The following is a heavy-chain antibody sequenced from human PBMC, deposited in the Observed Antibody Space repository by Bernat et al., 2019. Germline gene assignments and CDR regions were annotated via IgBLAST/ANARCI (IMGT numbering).Heavy chain of an antibody. Sequence: QVQLVQSGAELKKPGASVKISCKASGYIFNRYYIHWVRQVPGQGLEWMGVVNPGGGTTTYAQNFQGRVTLTTDTSTSTVYMEVSSLRSQDTAMYYCARAVHSFDYWGQGTLVTVSS. CDR2: VNPGGGTT. J-gene: IGHJ4*02. CDR3: ARAVHSFDY. V-gene: IGHV1-46*02. CDR1: GYIFNRYY. D-gene: IGHD1-1*01.